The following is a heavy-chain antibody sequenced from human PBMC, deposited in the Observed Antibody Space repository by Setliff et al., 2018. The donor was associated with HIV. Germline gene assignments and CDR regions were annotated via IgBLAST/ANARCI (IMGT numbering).Heavy chain of an antibody. V-gene: IGHV1-69*13. CDR3: ARDLRTIVWYTSSWYEDWCDP. Sequence: SVKVSCKASGYTFTGYYMHWVRQAPGQGLEWMGGIIPIFGPTNYAQKFQGRVTITADESTSTAYMELSSLRSEDTAVYYCARDLRTIVWYTSSWYEDWCDPWGQGTLVTVS. CDR2: IIPIFGPT. J-gene: IGHJ5*02. D-gene: IGHD6-13*01. CDR1: GYTFTGYY.